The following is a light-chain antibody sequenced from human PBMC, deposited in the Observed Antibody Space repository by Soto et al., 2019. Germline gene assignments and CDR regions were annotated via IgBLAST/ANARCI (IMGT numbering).Light chain of an antibody. CDR3: QHYDHWPIA. V-gene: IGKV3-15*01. Sequence: EIVMTQSPATLSVSPGERATLSCRASQSVRRNLAWYQQKPGQAPRLLIYGVSTRATGIPARFSGSGSTTEFTLTISSLQSEDFAVYHCQHYDHWPIAFGQGTRLEIK. CDR2: GVS. CDR1: QSVRRN. J-gene: IGKJ5*01.